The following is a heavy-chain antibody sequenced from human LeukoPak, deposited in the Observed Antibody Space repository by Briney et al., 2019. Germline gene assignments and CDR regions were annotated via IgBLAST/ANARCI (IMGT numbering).Heavy chain of an antibody. CDR2: ISSGSSTI. V-gene: IGHV3-48*04. D-gene: IGHD3-9*01. Sequence: GGSLRLSCAASGFTFSSYSMNWVRQAPGKGLEWFSYISSGSSTIYYADSVKGRFTISRDNAKNSLYLQMNSLRAEDTAVYYCARENFASFDYWGQGTLVTVSS. CDR1: GFTFSSYS. J-gene: IGHJ4*02. CDR3: ARENFASFDY.